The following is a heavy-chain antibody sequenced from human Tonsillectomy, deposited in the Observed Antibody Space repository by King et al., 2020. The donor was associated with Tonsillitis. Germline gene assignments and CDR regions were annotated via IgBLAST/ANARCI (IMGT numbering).Heavy chain of an antibody. CDR1: GFTFTTYW. CDR2: IKQDGSEK. Sequence: VQLVESGGGLVQPGGSLRLSCAVSGFTFTTYWMSWVRQAPGKGLEAVANIKQDGSEKNYVDSVKGRFTISRDNARNSLYLQMDSLRAEDTAVYYCVRGGLFYYDSSGLPEEYWGQGTLVTVSS. D-gene: IGHD3-22*01. J-gene: IGHJ4*02. CDR3: VRGGLFYYDSSGLPEEY. V-gene: IGHV3-7*03.